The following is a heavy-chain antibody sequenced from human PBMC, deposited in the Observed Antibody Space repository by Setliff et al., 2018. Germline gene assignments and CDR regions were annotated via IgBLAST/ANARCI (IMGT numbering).Heavy chain of an antibody. V-gene: IGHV7-4-1*02. D-gene: IGHD6-19*01. J-gene: IGHJ4*02. Sequence: ASVKVSCKASGYTFTSYIIHWVRQAPGQGPEWMGWIHTNTNSGNPTYAQGFAGRIVFSLDTSVSTAYLQSSNLKAEDTAVYYCAREYSSGWYETGDYWGQGTLVTVSS. CDR1: GYTFTSYI. CDR2: IHTNTNSGNP. CDR3: AREYSSGWYETGDY.